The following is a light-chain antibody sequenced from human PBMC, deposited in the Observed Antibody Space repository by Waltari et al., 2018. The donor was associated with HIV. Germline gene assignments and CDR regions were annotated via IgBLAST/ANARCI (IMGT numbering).Light chain of an antibody. J-gene: IGKJ2*01. Sequence: ESVLTQSPGTLSLSPGERATLSCRASQSVGSNFLAWYQQKTGQAPRLLIYDASSRATGIPDRFSGSGSGTDFTLTIDRLEPEDFAVYYCQQYGTSYTFGQGTKLEIK. CDR3: QQYGTSYT. CDR1: QSVGSNF. CDR2: DAS. V-gene: IGKV3-20*01.